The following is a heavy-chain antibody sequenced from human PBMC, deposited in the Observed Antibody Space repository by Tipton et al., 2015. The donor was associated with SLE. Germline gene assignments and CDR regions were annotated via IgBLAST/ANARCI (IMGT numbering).Heavy chain of an antibody. CDR2: IYYSGST. CDR1: GGSISSGGYY. J-gene: IGHJ1*01. D-gene: IGHD6-13*01. CDR3: ARGESWPEYFQH. V-gene: IGHV4-61*08. Sequence: TLSLTCTVSGGSISSGGYYWSWIRQHPGKGLEWIGYIYYSGSTNYNPSLKSRVTISVDTSKNQFSLKLSSVTAADTAVYYCARGESWPEYFQHWGQGTLVTVSS.